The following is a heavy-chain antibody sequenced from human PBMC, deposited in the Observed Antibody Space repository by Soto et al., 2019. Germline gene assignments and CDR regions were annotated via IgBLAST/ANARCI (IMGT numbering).Heavy chain of an antibody. Sequence: QVQLVESGGGVVQPGGSLRLSCAASGFIFNDYAMHWVRQAPGKGLEWVSFIWYDGSNKHYADSVEGRFTIARDNTKNTLHMQMNSLRLEATAVYYSARDPPASGFALDVWGQGNTVTVPS. CDR1: GFIFNDYA. V-gene: IGHV3-30*02. J-gene: IGHJ6*02. CDR2: IWYDGSNK. CDR3: ARDPPASGFALDV. D-gene: IGHD6-13*01.